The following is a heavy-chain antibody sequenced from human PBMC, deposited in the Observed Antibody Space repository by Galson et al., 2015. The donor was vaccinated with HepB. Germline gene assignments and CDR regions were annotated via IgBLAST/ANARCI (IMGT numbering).Heavy chain of an antibody. V-gene: IGHV3-11*06. D-gene: IGHD5-18*01. CDR3: ARGYSYGYYGMDV. J-gene: IGHJ6*02. CDR2: ISSSSSYT. Sequence: SLRLSCAASGFTFSDYSMSCIRQAPGKGLEWVSYISSSSSYTNYADSVKGRFTISRDNAKNSLYLQMNSLRAEDTAVYYCARGYSYGYYGMDVWGQGTTVTVSS. CDR1: GFTFSDYS.